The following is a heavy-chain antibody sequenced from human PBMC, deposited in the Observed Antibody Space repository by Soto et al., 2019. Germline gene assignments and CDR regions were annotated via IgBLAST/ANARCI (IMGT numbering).Heavy chain of an antibody. J-gene: IGHJ4*02. V-gene: IGHV3-7*01. Sequence: GGSLRLSCAASGFTFSSYWMSWVRQAPGKGLEWVANIKQDGSEKYYVDSVKGRFTISRDTAKNSLYLQMNSLRAEDTAVYYCAREYYYESNGWLRPFDYWGQGTLVTVSS. CDR2: IKQDGSEK. CDR3: AREYYYESNGWLRPFDY. D-gene: IGHD3-22*01. CDR1: GFTFSSYW.